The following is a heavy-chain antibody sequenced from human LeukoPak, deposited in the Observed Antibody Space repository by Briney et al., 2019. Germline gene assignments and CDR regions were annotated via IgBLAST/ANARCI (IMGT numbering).Heavy chain of an antibody. CDR3: ARRLGGYSYVSLENWFDP. Sequence: PSETLSLTRTVSGGSISSYYWSWIRQPPGKGLEWIGYIYYSGSTNYNPSLKSRVTISVDTSKNQFSLKLSSVTAADTAVYYCARRLGGYSYVSLENWFDPWGQGTLVTVSS. D-gene: IGHD5-18*01. V-gene: IGHV4-59*08. CDR1: GGSISSYY. CDR2: IYYSGST. J-gene: IGHJ5*02.